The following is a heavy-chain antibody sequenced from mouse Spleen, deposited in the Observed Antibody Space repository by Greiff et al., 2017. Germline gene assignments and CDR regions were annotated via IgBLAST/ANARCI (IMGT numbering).Heavy chain of an antibody. CDR3: ARNSYYSYSFDY. V-gene: IGHV1-64*01. Sequence: QVHVKQPGAELVKPGASVKLSCKASGYTFTSYWMHWVKQRPGQGLEWIGMIHPNSGSTNYNEKFKSKATLTVDKSSSTAYMQLSSLTSEDSAVYYCARNSYYSYSFDYWGQGTTLTVSS. CDR1: GYTFTSYW. D-gene: IGHD2-12*01. CDR2: IHPNSGST. J-gene: IGHJ2*01.